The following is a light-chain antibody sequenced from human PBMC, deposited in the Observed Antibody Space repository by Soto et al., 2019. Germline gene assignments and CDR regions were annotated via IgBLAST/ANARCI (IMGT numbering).Light chain of an antibody. J-gene: IGKJ1*01. V-gene: IGKV3-15*01. CDR1: QSVSSN. Sequence: EIVMTQSPATLSVSPGERATLSCRASQSVSSNLAWYQQKPGQAPRLLIYGASTRATGIPARFSGSGSGTEFPLTISSLQSEDFAVYYCQHYNNWLMWTFGQGTKVEIK. CDR2: GAS. CDR3: QHYNNWLMWT.